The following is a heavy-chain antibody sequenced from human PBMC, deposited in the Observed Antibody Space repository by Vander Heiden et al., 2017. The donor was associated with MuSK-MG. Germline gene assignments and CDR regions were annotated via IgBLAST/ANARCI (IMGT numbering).Heavy chain of an antibody. J-gene: IGHJ4*02. CDR1: GYTFTNFW. Sequence: EVQLVQSGAEVKKPGESLTISCKGSGYTFTNFWIGWVRQMPGKGLEWMGIIYPGDSDIRYSPSFRGQVTISADNSITTAYLKWRSLKASDTAIYYCARHPTCISNPYYSDYWGQGTLVTVS. CDR3: ARHPTCISNPYYSDY. CDR2: IYPGDSDI. V-gene: IGHV5-51*01.